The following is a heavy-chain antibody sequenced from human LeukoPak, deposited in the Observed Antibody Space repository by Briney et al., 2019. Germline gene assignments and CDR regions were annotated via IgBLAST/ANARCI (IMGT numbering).Heavy chain of an antibody. V-gene: IGHV3-7*01. Sequence: GGSLSLSCAASGFTFSNYCMNWVRQPPGKGLEWVANIKTDGSQTYYLDPVKGRFTISIDNVKNSLYLQMNSVRAEDTAVYYCGRWRIEGAIDYWGQGTLVTVSS. J-gene: IGHJ4*02. D-gene: IGHD4/OR15-4a*01. CDR3: GRWRIEGAIDY. CDR1: GFTFSNYC. CDR2: IKTDGSQT.